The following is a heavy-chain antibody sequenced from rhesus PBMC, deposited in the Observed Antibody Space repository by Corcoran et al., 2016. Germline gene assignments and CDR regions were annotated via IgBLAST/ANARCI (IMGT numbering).Heavy chain of an antibody. V-gene: IGHV4-127*01. CDR2: IGGRSGST. CDR1: GYSISSGYG. J-gene: IGHJ5-1*01. Sequence: QVQLQESGPGLVKPSETLSLTCAVSGYSISSGYGWSWLRQPPGKGLEWIGYIGGRSGSTNYHPSLKSRVTSSKDTAKNQFSLKLSSVTAADTAVYDCGRDRDVWGPGVLVTVSS. CDR3: GRDRDV.